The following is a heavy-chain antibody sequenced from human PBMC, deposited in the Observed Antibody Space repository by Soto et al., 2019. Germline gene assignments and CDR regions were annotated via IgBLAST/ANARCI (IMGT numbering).Heavy chain of an antibody. CDR3: ATIRIAAPRGAFDI. Sequence: ASVKVSCKASGYTFTSYGISWVRQAPGQGLEWMGWISAYNGNTNYAQKLQGRVTMTTDTSTSTAYMELRSLRSDDTAVYYCATIRIAAPRGAFDIWGQGTMVTVSS. D-gene: IGHD6-6*01. CDR2: ISAYNGNT. CDR1: GYTFTSYG. V-gene: IGHV1-18*01. J-gene: IGHJ3*02.